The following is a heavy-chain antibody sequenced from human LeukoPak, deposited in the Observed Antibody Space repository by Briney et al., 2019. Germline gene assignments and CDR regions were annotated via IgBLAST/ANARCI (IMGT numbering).Heavy chain of an antibody. CDR2: IYTSGST. CDR1: GGSISSYY. V-gene: IGHV4-4*09. D-gene: IGHD3-22*01. Sequence: SETLSLTCTVSGGSISSYYWSWIRQPPGKGLEWIGYIYTSGSTNYNPSLKSRVTISVDTSKNQFSLKLSSVTAADTAVYYCARHGVYYYDSSGYPFDYWGQGILVTVSS. CDR3: ARHGVYYYDSSGYPFDY. J-gene: IGHJ4*02.